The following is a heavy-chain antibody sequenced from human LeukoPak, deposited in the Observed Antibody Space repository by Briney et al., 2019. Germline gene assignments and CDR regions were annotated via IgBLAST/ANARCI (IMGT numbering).Heavy chain of an antibody. CDR2: IIPILGIA. CDR1: GGTFSSYA. J-gene: IGHJ2*01. CDR3: ARGIAAAGTGYFDL. Sequence: SVNVSCKASGGTFSSYAISWVRQAPGQGLEWMGRIIPILGIANYAQEFQGRVTITADKSTSTAYMELSSLRSEDTAVYYCARGIAAAGTGYFDLWGRGTLVTVSS. V-gene: IGHV1-69*04. D-gene: IGHD6-13*01.